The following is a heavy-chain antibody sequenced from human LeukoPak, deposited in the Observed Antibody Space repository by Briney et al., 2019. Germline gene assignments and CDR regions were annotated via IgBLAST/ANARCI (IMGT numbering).Heavy chain of an antibody. CDR3: ARVGGDYDSSGYYSDY. CDR2: IYTSGST. CDR1: GGSFSGYY. J-gene: IGHJ4*02. V-gene: IGHV4-59*10. D-gene: IGHD3-22*01. Sequence: SETLSLTCAVYGGSFSGYYWSWIRQPPGKGLEWIGRIYTSGSTNYNPSLKSRVTISVDTSKNQFSLKLSSVTAADTAVYYCARVGGDYDSSGYYSDYWGQGTLVTVSS.